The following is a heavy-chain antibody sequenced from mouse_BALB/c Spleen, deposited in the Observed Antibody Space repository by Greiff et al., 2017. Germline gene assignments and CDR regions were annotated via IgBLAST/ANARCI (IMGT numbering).Heavy chain of an antibody. CDR3: ARLHYRYDGDY. CDR1: GFTFSSFG. CDR2: ISSGSSTI. D-gene: IGHD2-14*01. Sequence: EVNVVESGGGLVQPGGSRKLSCAASGFTFSSFGMHWVRQAPEKGLEWVAYISSGSSTIYYADTVKGRFTISRDNPKNTLFLQMTSLRSEDTAMYYCARLHYRYDGDYWGQGTTLTVSS. J-gene: IGHJ2*01. V-gene: IGHV5-17*02.